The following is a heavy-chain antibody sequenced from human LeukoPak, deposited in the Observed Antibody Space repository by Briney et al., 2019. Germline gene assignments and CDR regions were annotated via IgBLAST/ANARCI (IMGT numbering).Heavy chain of an antibody. Sequence: GGSLRLSCAASGFTFSSYDMHWVRQATGKGLEWVSAIGTAGDTYYPGSVKGRFTNSRENAKNSLYLQMNSLRAEDTAVYYCARDSSGYGAFDIWGQGTMVTVSS. V-gene: IGHV3-13*01. J-gene: IGHJ3*02. CDR3: ARDSSGYGAFDI. CDR1: GFTFSSYD. D-gene: IGHD3-22*01. CDR2: IGTAGDT.